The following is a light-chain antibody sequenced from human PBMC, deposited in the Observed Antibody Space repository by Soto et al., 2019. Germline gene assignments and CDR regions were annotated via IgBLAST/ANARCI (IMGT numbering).Light chain of an antibody. J-gene: IGLJ1*01. V-gene: IGLV2-14*01. CDR3: SSYTSSSTLYV. CDR2: DVS. CDR1: SRDVCGYNY. Sequence: QSVLTHPPSGHGSPGQSMTISSTGTSRDVCGYNYVSWYQQHPGKAPKLMIYDVSNRPSGVSNRFSGSKSGNTASLTISGLQAEDEADYYCSSYTSSSTLYVFGTGSKVTVL.